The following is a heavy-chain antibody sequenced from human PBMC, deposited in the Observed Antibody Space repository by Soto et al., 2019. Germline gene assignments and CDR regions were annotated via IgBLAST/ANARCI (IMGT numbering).Heavy chain of an antibody. J-gene: IGHJ4*02. CDR3: QGGDF. CDR2: INDSGST. CDR1: VGSFRGYF. D-gene: IGHD3-16*01. Sequence: LALTCALCVGSFRGYFWSWIRQSPDKGLEWIGEINDSGSTYYNPSFKSRLTISVDTSKSQISLTLTSVTAADSAVYYCQGGDFWGQGTRVTVSS. V-gene: IGHV4-34*01.